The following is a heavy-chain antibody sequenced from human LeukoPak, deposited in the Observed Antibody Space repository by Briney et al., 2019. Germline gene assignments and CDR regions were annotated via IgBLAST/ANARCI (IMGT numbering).Heavy chain of an antibody. D-gene: IGHD2-2*01. CDR3: ARQYQPLSGNWFDP. CDR2: IYTSRST. Sequence: SETLSLTCTVSGGSISSYYWSWIRQPAGKGLEWIGRIYTSRSTNYNPSLKSRVTMSVDTSKNQFSLKLSSVTAADTAVYYCARQYQPLSGNWFDPWGQGTLVTVSS. J-gene: IGHJ5*02. CDR1: GGSISSYY. V-gene: IGHV4-4*07.